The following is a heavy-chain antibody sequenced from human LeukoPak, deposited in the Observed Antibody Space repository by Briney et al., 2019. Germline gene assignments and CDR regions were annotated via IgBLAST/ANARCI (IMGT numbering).Heavy chain of an antibody. CDR2: IIPIFGTA. D-gene: IGHD6-6*01. CDR3: ARLGSSSSYFDY. V-gene: IGHV1-69*05. CDR1: GGTFSSYA. J-gene: IGHJ4*02. Sequence: SVKVSCKASGGTFSSYAISWVRQAPGQGLEWIGGIIPIFGTANYAQKFQGRVTITTDESTSTAYMELSSLRSEDTAVYYCARLGSSSSYFDYWGQGTLVTVSS.